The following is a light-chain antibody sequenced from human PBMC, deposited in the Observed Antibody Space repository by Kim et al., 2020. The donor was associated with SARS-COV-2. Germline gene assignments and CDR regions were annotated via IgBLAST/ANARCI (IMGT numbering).Light chain of an antibody. Sequence: GHRVTITCRPSQSIYNDSAWYQQKPSKDPKLLIYGASTLHSGGPSRFSGSGSGTEFTLTNSSLQPEDVAGYYCQQLNDYPPMTFGQGTKVDIK. CDR2: GAS. V-gene: IGKV1-9*01. CDR1: QSIYND. CDR3: QQLNDYPPMT. J-gene: IGKJ1*01.